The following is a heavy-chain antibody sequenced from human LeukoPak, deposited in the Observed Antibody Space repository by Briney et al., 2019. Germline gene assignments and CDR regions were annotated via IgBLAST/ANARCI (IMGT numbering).Heavy chain of an antibody. J-gene: IGHJ6*03. CDR2: ISYDGSNK. CDR1: RFTFSRYG. V-gene: IGHV3-30*19. Sequence: GGSLRLSCAASRFTFSRYGMHWVRQAPGKGLEGGAVISYDGSNKYYADSVKGRFTISRDNSKNTLYLQMNSLRAEHTAVYYCARDYYDFWSGYGTYYYYYMDVWGKGTTVTVSS. CDR3: ARDYYDFWSGYGTYYYYYMDV. D-gene: IGHD3-3*01.